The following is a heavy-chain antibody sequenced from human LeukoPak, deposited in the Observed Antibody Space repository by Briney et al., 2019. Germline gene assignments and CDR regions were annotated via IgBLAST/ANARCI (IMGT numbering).Heavy chain of an antibody. D-gene: IGHD7-27*01. J-gene: IGHJ2*01. V-gene: IGHV3-48*03. Sequence: GGSLRLSCAASGFTFCSYEMNWVRQAPGKGLEWVSYISSSGSTIYYADSVKGRFTISRDNAKNSLYLQMNSLRAEDTAVYYYARDTLQANWGSRYFDLWGRGTLVTVSS. CDR1: GFTFCSYE. CDR2: ISSSGSTI. CDR3: ARDTLQANWGSRYFDL.